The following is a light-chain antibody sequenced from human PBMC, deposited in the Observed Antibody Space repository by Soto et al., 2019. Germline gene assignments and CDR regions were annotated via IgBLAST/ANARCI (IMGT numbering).Light chain of an antibody. Sequence: IQMTQSPSTLSASVGDRVTITCRASQSIRTWLAWYQQKPGKAPKLLIYDASSLESGVASRFSGSGSGAEFTLTISSLQPDDFATFYCQQYNSYPYTFGQGTKLEIK. CDR3: QQYNSYPYT. CDR1: QSIRTW. V-gene: IGKV1-5*03. J-gene: IGKJ2*01. CDR2: DAS.